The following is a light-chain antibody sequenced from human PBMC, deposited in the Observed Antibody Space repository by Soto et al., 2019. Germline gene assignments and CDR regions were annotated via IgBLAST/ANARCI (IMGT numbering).Light chain of an antibody. J-gene: IGLJ1*01. V-gene: IGLV2-14*01. CDR2: EVS. CDR3: RSYTGSSTSV. CDR1: ISDVGAYNF. Sequence: QSVLTLAASVSGSPGPSITISCTGAISDVGAYNFVSWYQQHPGKAPKVMIYEVSHRPSGVSSRFSGSKSGNTASLTISGLQAEDEADYYCRSYTGSSTSVFGSGTKVTVL.